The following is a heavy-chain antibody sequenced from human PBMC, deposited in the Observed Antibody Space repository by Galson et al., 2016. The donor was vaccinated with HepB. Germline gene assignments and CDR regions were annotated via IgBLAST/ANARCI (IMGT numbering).Heavy chain of an antibody. V-gene: IGHV6-1*01. CDR3: ARAWTSRPSTRQTDHFDY. CDR2: TYYRSKWYN. Sequence: CAISGDSVSSRTASWNWIRQSPPRGLEWLGRTYYRSKWYNAYATSVGGRININPDTTENHFSLHLNSVTPEDTAIYYCARAWTSRPSTRQTDHFDYWGQGTLVTVSS. J-gene: IGHJ4*02. CDR1: GDSVSSRTAS. D-gene: IGHD1-1*01.